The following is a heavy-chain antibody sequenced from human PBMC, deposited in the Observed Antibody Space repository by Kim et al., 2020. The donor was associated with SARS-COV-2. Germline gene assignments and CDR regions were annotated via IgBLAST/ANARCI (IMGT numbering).Heavy chain of an antibody. CDR3: STWVRGANYY. V-gene: IGHV3-74*01. D-gene: IGHD3-10*01. CDR2: ST. J-gene: IGHJ4*02. Sequence: STSYAYSVEGRFTSSRANAKNTLYLQITSLRAEDTAVYYCSTWVRGANYYWGQGTLVTVSS.